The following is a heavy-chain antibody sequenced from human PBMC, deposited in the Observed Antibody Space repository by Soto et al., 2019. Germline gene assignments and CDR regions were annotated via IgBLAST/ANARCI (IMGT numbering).Heavy chain of an antibody. Sequence: GGSLRLSCAASGFTFSSYSMNWVRQAPGKGPEWVSSISSGSSYIYYADSLKGRFTISRDNAKNSMYLQMDSLRVDDTAVYYCTTGRDGYKRADYWGQGTQVTVSS. J-gene: IGHJ4*02. V-gene: IGHV3-21*06. D-gene: IGHD5-12*01. CDR1: GFTFSSYS. CDR3: TTGRDGYKRADY. CDR2: ISSGSSYI.